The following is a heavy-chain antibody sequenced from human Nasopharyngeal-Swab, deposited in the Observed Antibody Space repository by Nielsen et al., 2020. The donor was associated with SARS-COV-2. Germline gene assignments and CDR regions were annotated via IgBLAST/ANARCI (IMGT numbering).Heavy chain of an antibody. Sequence: GESLKISCAASGFTFSSYEMNWVRQAPGKGLEWVSYISSSGSTIYYADSVKGRFTISRDNAKNSLYLQMNSLRAEDTAVYYRAREATPDAFDIWGQGTMVTVSS. CDR1: GFTFSSYE. V-gene: IGHV3-48*03. CDR2: ISSSGSTI. CDR3: AREATPDAFDI. J-gene: IGHJ3*02.